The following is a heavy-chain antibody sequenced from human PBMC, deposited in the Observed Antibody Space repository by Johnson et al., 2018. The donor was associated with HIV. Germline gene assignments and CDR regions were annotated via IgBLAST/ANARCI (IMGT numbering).Heavy chain of an antibody. CDR3: ARERYGSQAIDAFDI. Sequence: EVQVLESGGGLVQPGGSLRLSCAASGFTVSSNYMSWVRQAPGKGLEWVSVIYSGGSTYYADSVKGRFTISRDNSKNTLYLQMNSLRAEDTAVYHCARERYGSQAIDAFDIWGQGTMVTVSS. J-gene: IGHJ3*02. V-gene: IGHV3-66*01. CDR1: GFTVSSNY. D-gene: IGHD2-15*01. CDR2: IYSGGST.